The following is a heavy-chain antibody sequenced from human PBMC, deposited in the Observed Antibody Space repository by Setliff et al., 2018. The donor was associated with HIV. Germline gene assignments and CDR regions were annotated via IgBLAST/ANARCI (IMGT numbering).Heavy chain of an antibody. CDR2: IHYSGST. CDR1: GGPITTSSYH. V-gene: IGHV4-39*01. Sequence: PSETLSLTCTVSGGPITTSSYHWGWIRQPPGKGLEWIGSIHYSGSTYYNPSLKSRVTISVDTSKNQFSLKLSSLTAADTVVYYCARHAWLVPFDSWGQGTLVTVSS. D-gene: IGHD6-19*01. J-gene: IGHJ4*02. CDR3: ARHAWLVPFDS.